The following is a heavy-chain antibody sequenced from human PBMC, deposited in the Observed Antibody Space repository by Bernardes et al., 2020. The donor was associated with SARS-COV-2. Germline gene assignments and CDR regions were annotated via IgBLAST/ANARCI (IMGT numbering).Heavy chain of an antibody. CDR2: IDSSDSIR. J-gene: IGHJ4*02. Sequence: GGSLRLSCAASGFTFSDSYMSWLRQAPGKGPEWVSYIDSSDSIRHYADSVKGRFTISRDNAKNSLYLQMNSLRADDTAVYYCARLPWLQLWLQGFYFDFWGRGTLVAVSS. CDR3: ARLPWLQLWLQGFYFDF. CDR1: GFTFSDSY. V-gene: IGHV3-11*01. D-gene: IGHD5-18*01.